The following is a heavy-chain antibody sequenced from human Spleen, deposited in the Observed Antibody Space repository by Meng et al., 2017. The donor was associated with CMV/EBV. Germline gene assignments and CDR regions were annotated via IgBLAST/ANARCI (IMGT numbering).Heavy chain of an antibody. Sequence: GESLKISCAASGFTFSNYGVHWVRQAPGKGLEWVAVVWYDGSSTYYADAVRGRFMISRDNSKNTLYLHMNSLRAEDTAVYYCAREKAAAGQMFDYWGQGTLVTVSS. D-gene: IGHD6-13*01. CDR1: GFTFSNYG. V-gene: IGHV3-33*01. J-gene: IGHJ4*02. CDR2: VWYDGSST. CDR3: AREKAAAGQMFDY.